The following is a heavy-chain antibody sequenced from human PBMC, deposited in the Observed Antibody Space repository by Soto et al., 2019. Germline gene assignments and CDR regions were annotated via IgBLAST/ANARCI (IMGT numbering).Heavy chain of an antibody. CDR3: AHVRQWDGAQSYLY. Sequence: QVTLKESGPVLVKPTETLTLTCAVSGFSLNDARMGVSWIRQPPGKALEWLAHIFWNDEKSYSTSLKSRLTISRDPSKGQVVLTMTNMDPADTAAYFCAHVRQWDGAQSYLYWCRGTLVTVPS. CDR1: GFSLNDARMG. D-gene: IGHD1-26*01. CDR2: IFWNDEK. J-gene: IGHJ4*02. V-gene: IGHV2-26*01.